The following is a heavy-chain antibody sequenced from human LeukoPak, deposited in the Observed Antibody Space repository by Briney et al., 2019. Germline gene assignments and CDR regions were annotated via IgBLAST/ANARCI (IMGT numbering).Heavy chain of an antibody. V-gene: IGHV1-46*01. CDR3: ARDPEGAFDI. Sequence: ASVMVSCTASGYTFTSYYMHWVRQAPGQGLEWMGIINPSGGSTSYAQKFQGRVTMTRDTSTSTVYMELSSLRSEDTAVYYCARDPEGAFDIWGQGTMVTVSS. CDR1: GYTFTSYY. CDR2: INPSGGST. J-gene: IGHJ3*02.